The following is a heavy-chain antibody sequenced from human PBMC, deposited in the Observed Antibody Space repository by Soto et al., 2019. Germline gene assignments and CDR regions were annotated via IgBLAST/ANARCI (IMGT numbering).Heavy chain of an antibody. CDR1: GYTFTSYG. CDR2: ISAYNGNT. J-gene: IGHJ3*02. CDR3: ARESTNSGSDAFDI. V-gene: IGHV1-18*01. D-gene: IGHD5-12*01. Sequence: AASVKVSCKASGYTFTSYGISWVRQAPGQGLEWMGWISAYNGNTNYAQKLQGRVTMTTDTSTSTAYMELRSLRSDDTAVYYCARESTNSGSDAFDIWGQGTMVTVSS.